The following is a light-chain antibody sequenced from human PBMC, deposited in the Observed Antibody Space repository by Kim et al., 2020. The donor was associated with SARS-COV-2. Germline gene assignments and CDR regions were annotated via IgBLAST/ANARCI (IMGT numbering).Light chain of an antibody. J-gene: IGLJ3*02. CDR2: GHC. CDR3: QSYDSSLCGWV. CDR1: RCTIGSGYD. Sequence: RFAISCAGSRCTIGSGYDVQCCQVLPGTAHKLLIYGHCNRPSGVPDRFSGSKSCTSASLAITGLQAADEADYYCQSYDSSLCGWVFGGGTQLTVL. V-gene: IGLV1-40*01.